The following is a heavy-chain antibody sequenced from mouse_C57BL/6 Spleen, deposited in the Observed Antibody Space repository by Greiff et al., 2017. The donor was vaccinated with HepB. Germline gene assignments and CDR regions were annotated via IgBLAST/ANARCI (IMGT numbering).Heavy chain of an antibody. CDR2: INPSNGGT. J-gene: IGHJ3*01. D-gene: IGHD2-4*01. V-gene: IGHV1-53*01. Sequence: QVQLQQSGTELVKPGASVKLSCKASGYTFTSYWMHWVKQRPGQGLEWIGNINPSNGGTNYNEKFKSKATLTVDKSSSTAYMQLSSLTSEDSAVYYWARDGDYDVWFAYWGQGTLVTVSA. CDR1: GYTFTSYW. CDR3: ARDGDYDVWFAY.